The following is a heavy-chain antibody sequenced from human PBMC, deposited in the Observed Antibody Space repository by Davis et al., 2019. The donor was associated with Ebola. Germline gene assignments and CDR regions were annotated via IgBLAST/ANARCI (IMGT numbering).Heavy chain of an antibody. CDR2: IYPGDSDT. CDR3: ARQTTVTTDFDY. CDR1: CYCFTRYW. D-gene: IGHD4-17*01. J-gene: IGHJ4*02. V-gene: IGHV5-51*01. Sequence: VSCKGSCYCFTRYWFGCVRQMPGKDLEWMGIIYPGDSDTRYSPSFQGQVTISADRSISTAYRQWSSLKASDTAMYYCARQTTVTTDFDYWGQGTLVTVSS.